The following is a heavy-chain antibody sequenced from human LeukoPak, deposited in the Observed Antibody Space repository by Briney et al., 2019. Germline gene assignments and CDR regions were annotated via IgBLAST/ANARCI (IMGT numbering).Heavy chain of an antibody. J-gene: IGHJ4*02. Sequence: SETLSLTCTVSGDSISSYYWTWIRKPPGKGLDWIGYIYYSGNTNYNPSLRSRVTISLDTSKNQFSLKLTSVTAADTAMYYCARRTAKTPNYFDYWGQGALVTVSA. D-gene: IGHD1-1*01. CDR1: GDSISSYY. CDR3: ARRTAKTPNYFDY. CDR2: IYYSGNT. V-gene: IGHV4-59*08.